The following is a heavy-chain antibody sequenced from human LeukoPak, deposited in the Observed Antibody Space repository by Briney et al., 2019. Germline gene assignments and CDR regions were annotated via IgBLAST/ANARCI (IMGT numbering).Heavy chain of an antibody. J-gene: IGHJ6*03. Sequence: GGSLRLSCAASGFTFSSYSMNWVRQAPGKGLEWVSYISSSSSTIYYADSVKGRFTISRDNSKNTLYLQMNSLRAEDTAVYYCAKDGAIAVAGYYYYYYMDVWGKGTTVTVSS. CDR3: AKDGAIAVAGYYYYYYMDV. V-gene: IGHV3-48*01. CDR1: GFTFSSYS. CDR2: ISSSSSTI. D-gene: IGHD6-19*01.